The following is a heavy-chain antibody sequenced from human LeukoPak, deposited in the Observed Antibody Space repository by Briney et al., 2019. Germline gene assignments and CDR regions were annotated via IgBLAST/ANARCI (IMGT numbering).Heavy chain of an antibody. CDR1: GFTFSSYA. D-gene: IGHD3-10*01. Sequence: GGSLRLSCAASGFTFSSYAMHWVRQAPGKGLEWVAVISYDGSNKYYADSVKGRFTISRDNSKNSLYLQMNSLRTEDTALYYCAKGRNYYGSDLLFDYWGQGTLVTVSS. J-gene: IGHJ4*02. CDR3: AKGRNYYGSDLLFDY. CDR2: ISYDGSNK. V-gene: IGHV3-30*04.